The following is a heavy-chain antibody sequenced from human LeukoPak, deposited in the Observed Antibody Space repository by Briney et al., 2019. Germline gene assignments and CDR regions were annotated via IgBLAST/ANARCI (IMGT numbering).Heavy chain of an antibody. J-gene: IGHJ4*02. CDR2: INHSGST. CDR3: ARGSCSSTSCYTV. D-gene: IGHD2-2*02. Sequence: PSETLSLTCTVAGGSITSYYWSWIRQPPGKGLEWIGEINHSGSTNYNPSLKSRVTISVDTSKNQFSLKLSSVTAADTAVYYCARGSCSSTSCYTVWGQGTLFTVSS. CDR1: GGSITSYY. V-gene: IGHV4-34*01.